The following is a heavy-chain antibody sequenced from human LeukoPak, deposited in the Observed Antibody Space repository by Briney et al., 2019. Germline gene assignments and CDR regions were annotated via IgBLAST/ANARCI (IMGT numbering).Heavy chain of an antibody. D-gene: IGHD4-11*01. CDR3: ARDVGKGTVTTEIEY. CDR2: ISNDGRKK. J-gene: IGHJ4*02. Sequence: PGGSLRLSCAASGFTFSTYAMQWVRQAPGKGLEWVAVISNDGRKKYSADSVKDRFTISRDNSKNTLFLQMNSLSTEDTALYYCARDVGKGTVTTEIEYWGQGTLVTVSS. V-gene: IGHV3-30*04. CDR1: GFTFSTYA.